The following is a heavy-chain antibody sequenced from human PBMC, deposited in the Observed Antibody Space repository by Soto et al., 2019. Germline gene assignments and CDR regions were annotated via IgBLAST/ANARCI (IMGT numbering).Heavy chain of an antibody. CDR1: GGSISSYY. CDR2: IYYSGST. CDR3: ARRYPYYDFWSGSKGLYYYYYMDV. V-gene: IGHV4-59*08. J-gene: IGHJ6*03. Sequence: SETLSLTCTVSGGSISSYYWSWIRQPPGKGLEWIGYIYYSGSTNYNPSLKSRVTISVDTSKNQFSLKLSSVTAADTAVYYCARRYPYYDFWSGSKGLYYYYYMDVWGKGTTVTVSS. D-gene: IGHD3-3*01.